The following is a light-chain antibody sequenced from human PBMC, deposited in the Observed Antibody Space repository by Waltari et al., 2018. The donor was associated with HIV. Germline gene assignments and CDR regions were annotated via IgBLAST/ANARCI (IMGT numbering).Light chain of an antibody. CDR1: QSVLYSSNNKKD. V-gene: IGKV4-1*01. J-gene: IGKJ1*01. Sequence: DIVMTQSPDSLAVSLGERATINCKSSQSVLYSSNNKKDLGWYQEKPGQPPKLRIYWASTRVAVVPDRCSGRGSGTDFTLTISSLQAEDVAVYYCQQYYGTPRTFGQGTKVEIK. CDR3: QQYYGTPRT. CDR2: WAS.